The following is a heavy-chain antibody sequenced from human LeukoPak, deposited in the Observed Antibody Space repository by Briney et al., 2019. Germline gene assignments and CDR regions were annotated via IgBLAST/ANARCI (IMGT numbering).Heavy chain of an antibody. D-gene: IGHD3-22*01. CDR2: ISAYNGNT. Sequence: ASVKVSCKASGYTFTSYGISWVRQAPGQGLEWMGWISAYNGNTNYAQKLQGRVTMTTDTSTSTAYMELRSLRSDDTAVYYCAGGDSNHPYYYGMDVWGQGTTVTVSS. V-gene: IGHV1-18*01. J-gene: IGHJ6*02. CDR3: AGGDSNHPYYYGMDV. CDR1: GYTFTSYG.